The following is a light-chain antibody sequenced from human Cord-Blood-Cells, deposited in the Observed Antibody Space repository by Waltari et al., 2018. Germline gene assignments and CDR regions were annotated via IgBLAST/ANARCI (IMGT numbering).Light chain of an antibody. Sequence: DIQMTQSPSTLSASVGDRVTITCRASQSISSWLAWYQQKPGKAPKLLIYKSSSLESGVPSRFSGNGSGTEFTLTISSLQPDDFATYYCQQYNSYTFGQGTKLEIK. CDR2: KSS. J-gene: IGKJ2*01. V-gene: IGKV1-5*03. CDR1: QSISSW. CDR3: QQYNSYT.